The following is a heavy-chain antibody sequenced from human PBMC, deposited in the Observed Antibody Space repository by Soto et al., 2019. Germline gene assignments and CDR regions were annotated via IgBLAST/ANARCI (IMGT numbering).Heavy chain of an antibody. CDR2: IDYSGNT. D-gene: IGHD2-15*01. J-gene: IGHJ4*02. V-gene: IGHV4-39*01. CDR1: GASISSGIYY. CDR3: ARHCRVGSGANCYFDY. Sequence: QLRLQESGPGLVRPSETLSLTCTVSGASISSGIYYWGWIRQPPGQGLEWIGSIDYSGNTYYNPSLTRRVTISVDTSKRQFSLKLNSVTAADTTVYYCARHCRVGSGANCYFDYWAQGTLVTVSS.